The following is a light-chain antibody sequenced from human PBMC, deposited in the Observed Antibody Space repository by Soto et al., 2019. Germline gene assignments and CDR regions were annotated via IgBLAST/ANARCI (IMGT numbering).Light chain of an antibody. Sequence: QSALTQPPSASGSPGQSVTISCTGTSSDAGGYNYVSWYQQHPGKAPKLMISEVSKRPSGVPDRFSGSKYGNTASLTVSGLQAEDETDYYCSSFAGNNNLVFGGGTKLTVL. CDR2: EVS. CDR1: SSDAGGYNY. J-gene: IGLJ2*01. V-gene: IGLV2-8*01. CDR3: SSFAGNNNLV.